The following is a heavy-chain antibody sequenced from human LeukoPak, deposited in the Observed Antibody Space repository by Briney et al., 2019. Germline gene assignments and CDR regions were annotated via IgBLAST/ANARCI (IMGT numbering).Heavy chain of an antibody. D-gene: IGHD6-13*01. CDR1: GFTFSSYG. CDR3: AKDSGGSVATYSSSFPRFDP. Sequence: GGSLRLSCAASGFTFSSYGMHWVRQAPGKGLEWVAFIRYDGSNKYYADSVKGRFTISRDNSKNTLYLQMNSLRAEDTAVYYCAKDSGGSVATYSSSFPRFDPWGQGTLVTVSS. J-gene: IGHJ5*02. CDR2: IRYDGSNK. V-gene: IGHV3-30*02.